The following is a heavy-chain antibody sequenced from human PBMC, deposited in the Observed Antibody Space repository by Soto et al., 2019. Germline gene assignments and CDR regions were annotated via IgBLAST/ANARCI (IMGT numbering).Heavy chain of an antibody. V-gene: IGHV3-30*18. D-gene: IGHD5-18*01. Sequence: QVQLVESGGAVVQPGKSLRLSCAASGFTFSSYGMYWVRQAPGKGLEWVAAIAYDGSNKYHGDSVKGRFTISRDNSKNTLYLQMNRLRVEDTAVYYCAKDIVRYTYGACDYWGQGALVTVSS. CDR3: AKDIVRYTYGACDY. CDR1: GFTFSSYG. J-gene: IGHJ4*02. CDR2: IAYDGSNK.